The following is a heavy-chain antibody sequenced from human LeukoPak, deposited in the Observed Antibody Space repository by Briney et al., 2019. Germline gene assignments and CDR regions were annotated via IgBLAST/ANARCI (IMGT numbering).Heavy chain of an antibody. J-gene: IGHJ4*02. V-gene: IGHV3-23*01. CDR1: GFTFSIYA. CDR3: TKDTYYYGSGSYQADRIFDY. Sequence: SGGSLRLSCAASGFTFSIYAMSWVRQAPGRGLEWGSAIIGSGGSTYYADSVKGRFTISRDNSKNTLYLQMNSLRAEDTAVYYCTKDTYYYGSGSYQADRIFDYWGQGTLVTVSS. CDR2: IIGSGGST. D-gene: IGHD3-10*01.